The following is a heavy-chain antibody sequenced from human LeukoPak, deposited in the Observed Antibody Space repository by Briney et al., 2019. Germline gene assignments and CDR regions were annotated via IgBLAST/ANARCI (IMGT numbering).Heavy chain of an antibody. D-gene: IGHD6-6*01. Sequence: GESLKISCKGSGYSFTSYWIGWVRQVPGKGLEWMGIIYPGDSDTRYSPSFQGHVTISADKSISTAYLQWSSLKAPDSAMYYCARSKSRVTSIDGMDVWGQGTTVTVSS. CDR2: IYPGDSDT. J-gene: IGHJ6*02. V-gene: IGHV5-51*01. CDR3: ARSKSRVTSIDGMDV. CDR1: GYSFTSYW.